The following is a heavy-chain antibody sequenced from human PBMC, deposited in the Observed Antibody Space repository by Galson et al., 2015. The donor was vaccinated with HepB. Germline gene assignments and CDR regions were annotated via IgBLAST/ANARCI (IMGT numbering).Heavy chain of an antibody. D-gene: IGHD3-3*01. CDR2: ISYDGSNK. J-gene: IGHJ4*02. CDR1: GFTFSSYG. Sequence: SLRLSCAASGFTFSSYGMHWVRQAPGKGLEWVAVISYDGSNKYYADSVKGRFTISRDNSKNTLYLQMNSLRAEDTAVYYCAKGPFQNPYYDFWSGYYSGFDYWGQGTLVTVSS. V-gene: IGHV3-30*18. CDR3: AKGPFQNPYYDFWSGYYSGFDY.